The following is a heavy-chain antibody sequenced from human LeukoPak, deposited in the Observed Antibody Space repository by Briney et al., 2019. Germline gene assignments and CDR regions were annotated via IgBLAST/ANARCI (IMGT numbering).Heavy chain of an antibody. D-gene: IGHD3-3*01. CDR1: GGSISSGSYY. Sequence: PSETLSLTCTVSGGSISSGSYYWSWIRQPAGKGLEWIGRIYTSGSTNYNPSLKSRVTISVDTSKNQFSLKLSSVTAADTAVYYCARVAAPYDFWSGHPLPGYYYYYMDVWGKGTTVTVSS. CDR3: ARVAAPYDFWSGHPLPGYYYYYMDV. J-gene: IGHJ6*03. V-gene: IGHV4-61*02. CDR2: IYTSGST.